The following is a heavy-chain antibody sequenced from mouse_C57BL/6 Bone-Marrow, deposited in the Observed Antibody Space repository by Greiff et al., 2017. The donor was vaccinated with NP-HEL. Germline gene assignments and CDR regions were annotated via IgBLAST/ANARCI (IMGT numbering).Heavy chain of an antibody. CDR1: GYTFTDYY. CDR3: AATAQAFDY. CDR2: IYPGSGNT. J-gene: IGHJ2*01. Sequence: VQLQQSGAELVRPGASVKLSCKASGYTFTDYYINWVKQRPGQGLEWIARIYPGSGNTYYNEKFKGKATLTAEKSSSTAYMQLSSLTSEDSAVYFCAATAQAFDYWGQGTTLTVSS. D-gene: IGHD3-2*02. V-gene: IGHV1-76*01.